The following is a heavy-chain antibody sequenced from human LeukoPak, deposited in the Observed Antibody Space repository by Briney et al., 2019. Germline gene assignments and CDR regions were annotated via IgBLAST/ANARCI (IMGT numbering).Heavy chain of an antibody. CDR2: IKGKTDGGTT. J-gene: IGHJ4*02. Sequence: GGSLRLSCAASGFSFKNAWMSWVRQAPGKGLEWVGRIKGKTDGGTTDYAAPVKGRFTISRDESKDTLYVQMNSLKTEETDGYYYAREGLRAAAAIYDYWGKGTLVTVSS. CDR3: AREGLRAAAAIYDY. D-gene: IGHD6-13*01. CDR1: GFSFKNAW. V-gene: IGHV3-15*01.